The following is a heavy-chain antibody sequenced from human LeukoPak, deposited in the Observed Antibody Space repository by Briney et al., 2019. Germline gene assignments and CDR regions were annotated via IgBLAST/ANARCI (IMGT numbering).Heavy chain of an antibody. Sequence: SETLSLTCTVSGGSISSYYWDWIRQPPGKGLEWIGSIYYSGTTYYNPSLKSRVTISVDTSKNQFSLKLSSVTAADTAVYYCARRYCSGGSCYSERGAFDIWGQGTMVTVSS. J-gene: IGHJ3*02. CDR2: IYYSGTT. V-gene: IGHV4-39*07. D-gene: IGHD2-15*01. CDR3: ARRYCSGGSCYSERGAFDI. CDR1: GGSISSYY.